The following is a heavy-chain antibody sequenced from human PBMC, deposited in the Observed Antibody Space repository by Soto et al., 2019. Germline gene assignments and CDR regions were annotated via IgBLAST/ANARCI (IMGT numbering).Heavy chain of an antibody. CDR1: SYVIESGHY. Sequence: SETLSLTCVVSSYVIESGHYWGWVRQPPGKGLEWVGSIYDSGTTYYNPSLRSRVTISADTSKSQFSLSLTSVTAADTAVYYCARSPQYYTPGSSPFDYWGPGXMVTVYS. CDR3: ARSPQYYTPGSSPFDY. J-gene: IGHJ4*03. V-gene: IGHV4-38-2*01. D-gene: IGHD3-3*01. CDR2: IYDSGTT.